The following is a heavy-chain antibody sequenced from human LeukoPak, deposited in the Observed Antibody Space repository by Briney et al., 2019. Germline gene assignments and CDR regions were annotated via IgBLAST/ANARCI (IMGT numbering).Heavy chain of an antibody. D-gene: IGHD3-10*01. J-gene: IGHJ4*02. CDR2: IGTAGDT. Sequence: PGGSLRLSCAASGFTFSSYDMHWVRQATGKGLVWVSAIGTAGDTYYPGSVKGRFTISRENAKNSLYLQMNSLRAEDTAVYYCARVRITMVRGVTAEYYFDYWGQGTLVTVSS. CDR1: GFTFSSYD. CDR3: ARVRITMVRGVTAEYYFDY. V-gene: IGHV3-13*01.